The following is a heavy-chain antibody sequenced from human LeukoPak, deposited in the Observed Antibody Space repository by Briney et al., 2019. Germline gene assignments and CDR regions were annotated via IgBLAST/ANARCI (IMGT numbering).Heavy chain of an antibody. J-gene: IGHJ6*03. D-gene: IGHD2-15*01. V-gene: IGHV3-23*01. CDR3: AKDAVVVVVTAPLYYYYYYMDV. Sequence: GGSLRLSCAASGFTFSSYAMSWVRQAPGKGLEWVSAISGSGGSTYYADSVKCRFTISRDNSKNTLYLQMNSLRAEDTAVYYCAKDAVVVVVTAPLYYYYYYMDVWGKGTTVTVSS. CDR2: ISGSGGST. CDR1: GFTFSSYA.